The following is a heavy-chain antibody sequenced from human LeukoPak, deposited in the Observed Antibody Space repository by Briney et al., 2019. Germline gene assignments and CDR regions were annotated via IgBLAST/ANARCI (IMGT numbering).Heavy chain of an antibody. J-gene: IGHJ4*02. CDR1: GFTFSSYS. V-gene: IGHV3-48*01. D-gene: IGHD3-10*01. CDR3: AKGDPYGSGSYPVDY. CDR2: ISSSSSAI. Sequence: GGSLRLSGAASGFTFSSYSMNWVRQAPGKGLEWISYISSSSSAIYYADSVKGRFTISRDNAKNSLYLQMNSLRPEDTAVYYCAKGDPYGSGSYPVDYWGQGTLVTVSS.